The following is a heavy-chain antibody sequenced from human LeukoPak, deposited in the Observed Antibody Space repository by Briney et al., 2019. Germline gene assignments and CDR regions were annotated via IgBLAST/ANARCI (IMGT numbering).Heavy chain of an antibody. V-gene: IGHV3-74*01. Sequence: GGSLRLSCAASGFTFSSHWMHWVRQAPGKGLVWVSRIHSDGSSRSYADSVMGRFTISRDNGKNTLYLQMNSLRAEDTAVYYCARGRYGMDVWGQGTTVTVSS. CDR1: GFTFSSHW. CDR2: IHSDGSSR. CDR3: ARGRYGMDV. J-gene: IGHJ6*02.